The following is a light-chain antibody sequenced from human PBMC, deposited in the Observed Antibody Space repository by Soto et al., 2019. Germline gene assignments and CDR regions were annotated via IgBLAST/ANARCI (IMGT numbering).Light chain of an antibody. CDR3: QQYNSYPYT. CDR1: QSISSW. V-gene: IGKV1-5*03. J-gene: IGKJ2*01. CDR2: KAS. Sequence: DIQMTQSPSTLSASVGDRVIITCRASQSISSWLAWYQQKPGKAPKLLIYKASSLESGVPSRFSGSGSGTEFTLTFSSLQPDDFATYYCQQYNSYPYTFGQGTKLEIK.